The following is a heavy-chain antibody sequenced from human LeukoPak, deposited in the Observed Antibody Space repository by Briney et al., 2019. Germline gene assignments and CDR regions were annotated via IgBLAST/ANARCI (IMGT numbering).Heavy chain of an antibody. CDR2: INHSGST. D-gene: IGHD5-18*01. J-gene: IGHJ4*02. CDR1: GFTFSNYA. Sequence: GSLRLSCAVSGFTFSNYAMTWVRQPPGKGLEWIGEINHSGSTNYNPSLKSRVTTSVDTSKNQFSLKLSSVTAADTAVYYCARLPAAAMAPAAVWGQGTLVTVSS. CDR3: ARLPAAAMAPAAV. V-gene: IGHV4-34*01.